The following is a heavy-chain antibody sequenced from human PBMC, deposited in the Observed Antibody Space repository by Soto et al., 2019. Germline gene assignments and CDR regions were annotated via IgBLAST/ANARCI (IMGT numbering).Heavy chain of an antibody. CDR3: AKERLRYFDWVEYPPYYFDY. Sequence: GGSLRLSCAASGFTFSSYGMHWVRQAPGKGLEWVAVISYDGSNKYYADSVKGRFTISRDNSKNTLYLQMNSLRAEDTAVYYCAKERLRYFDWVEYPPYYFDYWGQGTLVTVSS. V-gene: IGHV3-30*18. D-gene: IGHD3-9*01. CDR2: ISYDGSNK. J-gene: IGHJ4*02. CDR1: GFTFSSYG.